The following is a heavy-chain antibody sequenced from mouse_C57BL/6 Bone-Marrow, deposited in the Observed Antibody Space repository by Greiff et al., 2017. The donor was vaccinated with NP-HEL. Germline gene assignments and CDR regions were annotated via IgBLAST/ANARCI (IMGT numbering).Heavy chain of an antibody. V-gene: IGHV1-61*01. CDR2: IYPSDSET. J-gene: IGHJ2*01. D-gene: IGHD2-3*01. CDR1: GYTFTSYW. CDR3: ARQIYDGYPYYFDY. Sequence: QVQLKQPVAELVRPGSSVKLSCKASGYTFTSYWMDWVKQRPGQGLEWIGNIYPSDSETHYNQKFKDKATLTVDKSSSTAYLQLSSLTSEDSAFYYCARQIYDGYPYYFDYWGQGTTLTVSS.